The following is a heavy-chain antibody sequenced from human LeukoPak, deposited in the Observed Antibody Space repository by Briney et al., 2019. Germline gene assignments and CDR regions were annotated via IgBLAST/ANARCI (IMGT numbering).Heavy chain of an antibody. V-gene: IGHV3-11*01. CDR3: ARGRSVVVPAAIIGDY. Sequence: GGSLRLSCAASGFTVSDYYMSWIRQAPGKGLEWVSYISSSGSTIYYADSVKGRFTISRDNAKNSLYLQMNSLRAEDTAVYYCARGRSVVVPAAIIGDYWGQGTLVTVSS. D-gene: IGHD2-2*02. CDR1: GFTVSDYY. J-gene: IGHJ4*02. CDR2: ISSSGSTI.